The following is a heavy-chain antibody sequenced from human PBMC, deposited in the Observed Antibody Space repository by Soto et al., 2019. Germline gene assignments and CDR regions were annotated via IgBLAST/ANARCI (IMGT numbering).Heavy chain of an antibody. D-gene: IGHD6-13*01. J-gene: IGHJ5*02. Sequence: QVTVKESGPVLVKPTETLTLTCTVSGFSLSNAGLGVSWIRQPPGKALEWLAHIFSNDEKSYSTSPKSRLTISKDTSKSQVVLIMTNMDPVDTATYYCASTYSTSWYWFDPWGQGTLVTVSS. CDR2: IFSNDEK. CDR1: GFSLSNAGLG. CDR3: ASTYSTSWYWFDP. V-gene: IGHV2-26*04.